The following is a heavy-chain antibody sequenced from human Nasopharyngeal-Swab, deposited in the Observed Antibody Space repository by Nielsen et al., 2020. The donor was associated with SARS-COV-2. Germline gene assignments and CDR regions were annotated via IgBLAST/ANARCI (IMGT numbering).Heavy chain of an antibody. J-gene: IGHJ4*02. CDR1: GFTFSSYW. CDR3: GRAGYYRIDY. Sequence: GGFLRLSCSASGFTFSSYWMQWVRQAPGKGLEWVARVNSDGSTKNHADSLQGRFSISRDNVKNEVYLQVSGLRGEDAAVYYCGRAGYYRIDYWGQGTLVTVSS. V-gene: IGHV3-74*01. D-gene: IGHD2-15*01. CDR2: VNSDGSTK.